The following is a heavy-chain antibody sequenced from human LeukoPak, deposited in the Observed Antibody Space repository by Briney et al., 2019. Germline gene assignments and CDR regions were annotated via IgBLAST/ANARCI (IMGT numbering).Heavy chain of an antibody. D-gene: IGHD2-2*02. CDR2: IYFNGDT. CDR3: ARAGVVPAAINRAFDI. CDR1: GGSIYSGDYY. Sequence: PSQTLSLTCIVSGGSIYSGDYYWSWIRQPPGKGLEWIGYIYFNGDTYYSPSLKSRVSISVDTSKNQFSLKLSSVTAAGTAVYYCARAGVVPAAINRAFDIWGQGSVVTVS. J-gene: IGHJ3*02. V-gene: IGHV4-30-4*08.